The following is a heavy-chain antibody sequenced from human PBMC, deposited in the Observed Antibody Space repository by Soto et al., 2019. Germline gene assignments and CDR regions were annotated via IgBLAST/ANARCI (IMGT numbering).Heavy chain of an antibody. J-gene: IGHJ6*03. D-gene: IGHD3-3*01. V-gene: IGHV3-7*01. CDR1: GFTFSSYW. CDR3: ARGDYDFWSGYPYYYYMDV. Sequence: GGSLRLSCAASGFTFSSYWMSWVRQAPGKGLEWVANIKQDGSEKYYVDSVKGRFTISRDNAKNSLYLQMNSLRAEDTAVYYCARGDYDFWSGYPYYYYMDVWGKGTTVTVSS. CDR2: IKQDGSEK.